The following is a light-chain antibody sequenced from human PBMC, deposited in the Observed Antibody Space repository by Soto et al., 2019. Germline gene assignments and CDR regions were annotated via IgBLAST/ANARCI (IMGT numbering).Light chain of an antibody. CDR1: QSVSSSY. J-gene: IGKJ4*02. CDR2: GAS. Sequence: EIVLTQSPGTLSLSPGEIATLSCRASQSVSSSYLAWYQQKPGQAPRLLIYGASSRATGVPDRFSGSGSGTEFPLTNSRLEPEDFAVYYCQQYGSSFGGGTKVEIK. V-gene: IGKV3-20*01. CDR3: QQYGSS.